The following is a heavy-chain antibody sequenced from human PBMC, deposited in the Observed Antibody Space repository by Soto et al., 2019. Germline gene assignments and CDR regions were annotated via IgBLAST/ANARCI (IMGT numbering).Heavy chain of an antibody. V-gene: IGHV1-69*06. CDR1: GGTFGRDA. CDR3: EICRSASGYYPNGLDH. CDR2: IIPIFGTT. J-gene: IGHJ5*02. Sequence: GASVKLSCKASGGTFGRDAITWVRQAPGQGLEWVGRIIPIFGTTNYAQNLQGRVTISADKSTLTSYMELNSLTSDDTALYYCEICRSASGYYPNGLDHWGQGTLVTVVS. D-gene: IGHD3-22*01.